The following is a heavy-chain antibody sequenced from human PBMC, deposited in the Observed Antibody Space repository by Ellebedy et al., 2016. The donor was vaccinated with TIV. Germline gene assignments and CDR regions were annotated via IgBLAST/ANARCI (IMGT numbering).Heavy chain of an antibody. J-gene: IGHJ4*02. V-gene: IGHV1-18*01. Sequence: ASVKASCKASGFTFTDYGVTWVRQAPGQGLEWMGWISAYNGDTNYAQMLQGRVTMTTDTSTSTAYMELRSLRSDDTAVYYCARGGGEATVMMSFDCWGQGTLVTVSS. CDR1: GFTFTDYG. CDR3: ARGGGEATVMMSFDC. CDR2: ISAYNGDT. D-gene: IGHD4-17*01.